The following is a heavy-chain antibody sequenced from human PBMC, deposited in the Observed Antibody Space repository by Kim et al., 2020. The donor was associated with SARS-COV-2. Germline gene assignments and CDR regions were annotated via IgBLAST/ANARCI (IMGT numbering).Heavy chain of an antibody. D-gene: IGHD3-22*01. V-gene: IGHV3-33*01. CDR3: ATFYYDSSGVDY. J-gene: IGHJ4*02. Sequence: YYANSVKGRFTIARSNSKNTLYLQMNSLRAEDTAVYYCATFYYDSSGVDYWGQGTLVTVSS.